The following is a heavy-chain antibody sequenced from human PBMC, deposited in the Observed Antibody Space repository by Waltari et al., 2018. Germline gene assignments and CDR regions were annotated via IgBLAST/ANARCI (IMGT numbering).Heavy chain of an antibody. V-gene: IGHV3-64*01. J-gene: IGHJ4*02. CDR1: GFPFSSYA. D-gene: IGHD2-15*01. CDR2: ISSNGGST. Sequence: EVQLVESGGGLVQPGGSLRLSCAASGFPFSSYAMHWVRQAPGKGLEYVSAISSNGGSTYYANSVKGRFTISRDNSKNTLYLQMGSLRAEDMAVYYCARGGYCSGGSCYSPFDYWGQGTLVTVSS. CDR3: ARGGYCSGGSCYSPFDY.